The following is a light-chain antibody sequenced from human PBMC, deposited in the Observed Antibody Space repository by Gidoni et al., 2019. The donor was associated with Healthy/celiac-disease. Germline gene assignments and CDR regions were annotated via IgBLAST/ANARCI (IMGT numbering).Light chain of an antibody. Sequence: DIQMTQSPSSLSASVGDRVTITCRASQSISSYLNWYQQKPGKAPKLLIYAASSLQSGVPSRFSGSGSGTDFTLTIRSLQPEDFATYYCQQSYSTPPWKFGQGTKVEIK. V-gene: IGKV1-39*01. CDR3: QQSYSTPPWK. CDR2: AAS. J-gene: IGKJ1*01. CDR1: QSISSY.